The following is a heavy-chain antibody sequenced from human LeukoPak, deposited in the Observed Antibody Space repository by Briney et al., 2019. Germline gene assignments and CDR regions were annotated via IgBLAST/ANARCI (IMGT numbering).Heavy chain of an antibody. CDR3: VRMVSGDS. V-gene: IGHV3-23*01. Sequence: GGSLRLSCAVSGFNFSNYDMNWVRQAPGKGPEWVTTISASGIHIYYADSAKGRFTISRDNSRNTLELQMNSLRGEDTAVYYCVRMVSGDSWGQGTLVTVTS. CDR1: GFNFSNYD. J-gene: IGHJ4*02. D-gene: IGHD2-8*01. CDR2: ISASGIHI.